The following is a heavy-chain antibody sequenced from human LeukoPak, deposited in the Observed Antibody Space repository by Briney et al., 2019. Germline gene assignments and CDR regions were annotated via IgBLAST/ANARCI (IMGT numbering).Heavy chain of an antibody. CDR3: ARDAEVGTLFGVLSRYIWFDP. D-gene: IGHD3-3*01. CDR1: GFSFNYFW. CDR2: IKQDGNEK. J-gene: IGHJ5*02. Sequence: GGSLRLSCAASGFSFNYFWMTWVRQAPGKGLEWVANIKQDGNEKYYADSVKGRFTISRDNAKKSLYLQMNSLRAEDSAVYYCARDAEVGTLFGVLSRYIWFDPWGQGALVTVSS. V-gene: IGHV3-7*01.